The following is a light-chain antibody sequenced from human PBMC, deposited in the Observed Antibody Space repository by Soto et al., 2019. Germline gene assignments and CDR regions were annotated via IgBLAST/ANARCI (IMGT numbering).Light chain of an antibody. V-gene: IGLV1-47*02. CDR1: KSNIGDNY. CDR2: SND. J-gene: IGLJ2*01. CDR3: ATWDDSLRGPVV. Sequence: QSVLTQPPSASGTPGQRVTISCSGRKSNIGDNYVYWYQHLPGAAPRLLIYSNDQRPSGVPDRLSGSKSGTSASLAISGLRSEDEAHYYCATWDDSLRGPVVFGGGTKLTVL.